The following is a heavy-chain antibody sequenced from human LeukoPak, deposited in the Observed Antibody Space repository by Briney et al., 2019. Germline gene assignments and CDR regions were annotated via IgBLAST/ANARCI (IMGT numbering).Heavy chain of an antibody. V-gene: IGHV1-2*02. J-gene: IGHJ5*02. CDR3: ARDPLGYSYVPNWFDP. CDR1: GYTFTGYY. Sequence: ASVKVSCKASGYTFTGYYMHWVRQAPGQGLEWMGWINPNSGGTNYAQKFQGRVTMTTDTSTSTAYMELRSLRSDDTAVYYCARDPLGYSYVPNWFDPWGQGTLVTVSS. D-gene: IGHD5-18*01. CDR2: INPNSGGT.